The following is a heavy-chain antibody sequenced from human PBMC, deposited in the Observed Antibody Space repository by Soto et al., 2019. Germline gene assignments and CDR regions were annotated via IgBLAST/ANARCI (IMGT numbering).Heavy chain of an antibody. Sequence: QITLKESGPPLVKPTQTLTLTCTFSGFSLSTIGVGVGWIRQPPGKALEWLALIYWDDDKRYSPSLKNRLTVTKDTSKNQVVLTMTNMDPVDTATYYCVQSRCGGDCLQSYSSHSYYGLDVWGQGTTVTVSS. CDR2: IYWDDDK. D-gene: IGHD2-21*02. J-gene: IGHJ6*02. CDR1: GFSLSTIGVG. V-gene: IGHV2-5*02. CDR3: VQSRCGGDCLQSYSSHSYYGLDV.